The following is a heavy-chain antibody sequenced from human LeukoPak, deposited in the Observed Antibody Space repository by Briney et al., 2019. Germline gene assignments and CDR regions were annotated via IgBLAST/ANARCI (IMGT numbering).Heavy chain of an antibody. D-gene: IGHD4-17*01. CDR2: IYTSGST. V-gene: IGHV4-4*07. CDR3: ARGSTVTTTGYYYGMDV. Sequence: SETLSLTCTVSGGSISSYYWSWIRQPAGKGLEWIGRIYTSGSTNYNPSLKSRVTMSVDTSKDQFSLKLSSVTAADTAVYYCARGSTVTTTGYYYGMDVWGQGTTVTVSS. CDR1: GGSISSYY. J-gene: IGHJ6*02.